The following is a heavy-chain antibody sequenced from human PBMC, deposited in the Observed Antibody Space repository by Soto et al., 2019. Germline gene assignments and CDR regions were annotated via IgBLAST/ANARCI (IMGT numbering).Heavy chain of an antibody. D-gene: IGHD2-15*01. CDR2: ISGGGGST. Sequence: EGSLRLSCAASGLSFSSYAMSWVRQAPGKVLEWVSAISGGGGSTYYADSVKGRFAISRDNSKNTLYLQMNSLRAEDTAVYFCAKDLAVGYCSGGSCHPFDYWGQGTQVTVSS. CDR3: AKDLAVGYCSGGSCHPFDY. V-gene: IGHV3-23*01. J-gene: IGHJ4*02. CDR1: GLSFSSYA.